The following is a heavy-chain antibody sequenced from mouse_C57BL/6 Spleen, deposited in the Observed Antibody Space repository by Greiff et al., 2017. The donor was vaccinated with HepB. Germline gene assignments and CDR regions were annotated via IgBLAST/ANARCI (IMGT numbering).Heavy chain of an antibody. Sequence: EVKLEESGRGLVQPGGSMKLSCVASGFTFSNYWMNWVRQSPEKGLEWVAQIRLKSDNYATHYAESVKGRFTISRDDFKSSVYLQMNNLRAEDTGIYYCTYDYYSWFAYWGQGTLVTVSA. CDR2: IRLKSDNYAT. CDR3: TYDYYSWFAY. CDR1: GFTFSNYW. D-gene: IGHD2-4*01. V-gene: IGHV6-3*01. J-gene: IGHJ3*01.